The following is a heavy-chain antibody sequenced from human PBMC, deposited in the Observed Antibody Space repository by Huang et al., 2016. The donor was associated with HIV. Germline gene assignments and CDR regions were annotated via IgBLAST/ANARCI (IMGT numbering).Heavy chain of an antibody. CDR3: ARRLRYYYGSGRTSGYFDY. D-gene: IGHD3-10*01. Sequence: EVQLVESGGGLVQPGGSLRLSCTDSGFTFSSYWMSWVRQARGKGREWVANIKQDGSEKYYVDSVKGRFSISRDNAKNSLYLQMNSLRAEDTAVYYCARRLRYYYGSGRTSGYFDYWGQGTLVTVSS. CDR2: IKQDGSEK. J-gene: IGHJ4*02. CDR1: GFTFSSYW. V-gene: IGHV3-7*01.